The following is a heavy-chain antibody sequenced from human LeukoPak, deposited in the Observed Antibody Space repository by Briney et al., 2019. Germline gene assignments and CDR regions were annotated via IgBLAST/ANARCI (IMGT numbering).Heavy chain of an antibody. V-gene: IGHV3-30*03. Sequence: PGGSLRLSCAASGFTFSSYGMHWVRQAPGKGLEWVAVISYDGSNKYYADSVKGRFTISRDNSKNTLYLQMNSLRAEDTAVYYCARARWELGDAFDIWGQGTMVTVSS. CDR3: ARARWELGDAFDI. J-gene: IGHJ3*02. CDR1: GFTFSSYG. CDR2: ISYDGSNK. D-gene: IGHD1-26*01.